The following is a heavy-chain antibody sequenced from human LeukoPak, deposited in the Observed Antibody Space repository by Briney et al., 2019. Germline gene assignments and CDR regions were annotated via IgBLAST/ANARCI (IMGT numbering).Heavy chain of an antibody. CDR1: GGSMSNYY. J-gene: IGHJ4*02. V-gene: IGHV4-59*08. Sequence: SETLSLTCTVSGGSMSNYYWSWIRQPPGKGLEWIGYIYYSGSTNYNPSLKSRVTISVDTSKNQFSLKLSSVTAADTAVYYCARLWSGAPFDYWGQGTLVTVSS. CDR2: IYYSGST. CDR3: ARLWSGAPFDY. D-gene: IGHD1-26*01.